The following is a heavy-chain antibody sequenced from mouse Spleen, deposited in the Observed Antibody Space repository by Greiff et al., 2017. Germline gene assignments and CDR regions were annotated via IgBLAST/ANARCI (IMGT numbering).Heavy chain of an antibody. V-gene: IGHV1-64*01. CDR3: ARSGGNYGFAY. CDR2: IHPNSGST. CDR1: GYTFTSYW. J-gene: IGHJ3*01. Sequence: QVQLQQPGAELVKPGASVKLSCKASGYTFTSYWMHWVKQRPGQGLEWIGMIHPNSGSTNYNEKFKSKATLTVDESSSTAYMQLSSLTSEDSAVYYCARSGGNYGFAYWGQGTLVTVSA. D-gene: IGHD1-1*02.